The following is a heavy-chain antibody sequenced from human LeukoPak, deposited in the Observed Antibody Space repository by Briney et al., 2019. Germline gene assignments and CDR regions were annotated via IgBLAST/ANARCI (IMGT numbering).Heavy chain of an antibody. V-gene: IGHV6-1*01. D-gene: IGHD5-24*01. J-gene: IGHJ5*02. CDR3: ARGLFVEMVTAFDP. Sequence: SQTLSLTCAISGDSVSSNSAPWNWIRQSPSSGLEWLGRTYYRSKWYNDYAVSVKSRITINPDTSKNQFSLQLNSVTPEDTAVYYCARGLFVEMVTAFDPWGQGTLVTVSS. CDR1: GDSVSSNSAP. CDR2: TYYRSKWYN.